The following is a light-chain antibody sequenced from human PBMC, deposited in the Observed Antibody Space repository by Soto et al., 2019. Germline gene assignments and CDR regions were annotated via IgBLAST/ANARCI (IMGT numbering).Light chain of an antibody. CDR3: QQYITLPHT. CDR2: GIS. CDR1: QSITNNF. Sequence: ENVLTQSPGTLSLSPGERATLSCRASQSITNNFFAWYQQRPGQASRLLIYGISNRATGIPDRFSGSGSGTDFTLTISRLEPEDFVVYYCQQYITLPHTFGQGTKLEVK. J-gene: IGKJ2*01. V-gene: IGKV3-20*01.